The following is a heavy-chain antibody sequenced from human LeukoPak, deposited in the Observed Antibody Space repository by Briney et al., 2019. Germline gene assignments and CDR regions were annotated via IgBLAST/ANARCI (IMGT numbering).Heavy chain of an antibody. Sequence: SQTLSLTCDISGDSVSSNIAAWNWIRQSPSRGLEWLGRTYYRSKWNYDYAVSAKSRISINPDTSKNQFSLQLNSVTPEDTAVYYCARQQGGTLGYWGQGTLVTVSS. CDR3: ARQQGGTLGY. D-gene: IGHD6-13*01. CDR1: GDSVSSNIAA. V-gene: IGHV6-1*01. J-gene: IGHJ1*01. CDR2: TYYRSKWNY.